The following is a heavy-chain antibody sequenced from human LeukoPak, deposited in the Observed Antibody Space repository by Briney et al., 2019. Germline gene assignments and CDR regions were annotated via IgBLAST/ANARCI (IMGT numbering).Heavy chain of an antibody. CDR1: GDSIRRDNYY. V-gene: IGHV4-39*07. J-gene: IGHJ4*02. CDR3: ASRIDYSYGIDY. Sequence: SETLSLTCTVSGDSIRRDNYYWGWIRQPPGKGLEWMGSIYYSGSTYYNPSLKSRVTISEDTSKNQFSLKLSSVTAADTAVYYCASRIDYSYGIDYWGQGTLVTVSS. D-gene: IGHD5-18*01. CDR2: IYYSGST.